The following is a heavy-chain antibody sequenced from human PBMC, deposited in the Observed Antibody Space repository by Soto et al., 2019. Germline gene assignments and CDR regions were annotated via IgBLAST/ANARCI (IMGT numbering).Heavy chain of an antibody. V-gene: IGHV4-4*02. J-gene: IGHJ4*02. D-gene: IGHD2-8*01. CDR2: IYHSGST. CDR3: ARAEKDCTNGVCFLDY. CDR1: GGSISSSNW. Sequence: SETLSLTCAVSGGSISSSNWWIWVRQPPGKGLEWIGEIYHSGSTNYNPSLKSRVTISVDKSKNQFSLKLSSVTAADTAVYYCARAEKDCTNGVCFLDYWGQGTLVTV.